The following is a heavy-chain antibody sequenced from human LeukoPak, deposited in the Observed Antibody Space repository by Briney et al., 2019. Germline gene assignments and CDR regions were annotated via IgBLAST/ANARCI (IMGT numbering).Heavy chain of an antibody. J-gene: IGHJ4*02. Sequence: PGGSLRLSCAASGFTFNDYGMSWVRQAPGKGLEWVSGINWNGGRTVYADSMKGRFIIFRDNAKNSLYLQVNRLRAEDTALYYCARNFGGGDSSGPYYWGQGTPVTVSS. CDR2: INWNGGRT. V-gene: IGHV3-20*04. D-gene: IGHD3-22*01. CDR1: GFTFNDYG. CDR3: ARNFGGGDSSGPYY.